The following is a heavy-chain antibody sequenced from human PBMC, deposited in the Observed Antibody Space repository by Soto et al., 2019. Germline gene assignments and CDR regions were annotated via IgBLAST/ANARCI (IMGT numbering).Heavy chain of an antibody. D-gene: IGHD6-6*01. Sequence: QVQLQESGPGLVKPSQTLSLTCTVSGGSIDSDDYYWTWIRQHPGKGLEWIVYIYSSGKTSYNPSLESRLTISIDTSKNQFSLHLNSVSAADTAVYFCARDRSNSPDFFDYWGQGTLVTVSS. CDR1: GGSIDSDDYY. J-gene: IGHJ4*02. CDR2: IYSSGKT. V-gene: IGHV4-30-4*01. CDR3: ARDRSNSPDFFDY.